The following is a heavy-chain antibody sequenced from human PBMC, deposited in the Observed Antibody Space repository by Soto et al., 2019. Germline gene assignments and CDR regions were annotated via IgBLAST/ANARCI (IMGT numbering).Heavy chain of an antibody. CDR2: IKQDGSEK. D-gene: IGHD3-10*01. J-gene: IGHJ3*02. CDR3: ARDLLLWFGERGDAFDI. CDR1: GFTISSYW. V-gene: IGHV3-7*01. Sequence: PGGSLRLSCAASGFTISSYWMSWVRQAPGKGLEWVANIKQDGSEKYYVDSVKGRFTISRDNAKNSLYLQMNSLRAEDTAVYYCARDLLLWFGERGDAFDIWGQGTMVNVSS.